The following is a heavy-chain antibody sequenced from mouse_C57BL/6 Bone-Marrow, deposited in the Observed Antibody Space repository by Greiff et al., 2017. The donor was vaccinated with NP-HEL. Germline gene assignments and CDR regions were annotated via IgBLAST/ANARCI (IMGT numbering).Heavy chain of an antibody. Sequence: QVQLKQSGAELVRPGASVTLSCKASGYTFTDYEMHWVKQTPVHGLEWIGAIDPETGGTAYNQKFKGKAILTADKSTSTAYMELRSLTSEDSAVDYCTRCDYDPFDYWGQGTTLTVSS. CDR3: TRCDYDPFDY. CDR2: IDPETGGT. CDR1: GYTFTDYE. J-gene: IGHJ2*01. V-gene: IGHV1-15*01. D-gene: IGHD2-4*01.